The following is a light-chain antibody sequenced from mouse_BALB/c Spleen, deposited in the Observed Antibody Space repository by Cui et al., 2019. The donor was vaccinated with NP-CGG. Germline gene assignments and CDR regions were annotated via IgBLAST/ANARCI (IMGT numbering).Light chain of an antibody. CDR1: TGAVTTSNY. V-gene: IGLV1*01. J-gene: IGLJ1*01. Sequence: QAVVPQDSAPTTSSGETVTLTCRSSTGAVTTSNYANWVQEKPDHLFTGLIGGTNNRAPGVPARFSGSLIGDKAALTITGAQTEDEAIYFCALWYSNHWVFGGGTKLTVL. CDR2: GTN. CDR3: ALWYSNHWV.